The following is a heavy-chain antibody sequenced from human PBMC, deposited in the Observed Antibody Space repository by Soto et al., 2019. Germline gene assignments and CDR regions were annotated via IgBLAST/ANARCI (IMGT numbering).Heavy chain of an antibody. J-gene: IGHJ6*02. CDR3: ARAADGDLGYYYYGMDV. V-gene: IGHV1-69*01. CDR1: GGTFSSYA. Sequence: QVQLVQSGAEVKKPGSSVKVSCKASGGTFSSYAISWVRQAPGQGLEWMGGIIPIFGTANYAQKFQGSVTITADESTSTAYMELSSLRSEDTAVYYCARAADGDLGYYYYGMDVWGQGTTVTVSS. D-gene: IGHD7-27*01. CDR2: IIPIFGTA.